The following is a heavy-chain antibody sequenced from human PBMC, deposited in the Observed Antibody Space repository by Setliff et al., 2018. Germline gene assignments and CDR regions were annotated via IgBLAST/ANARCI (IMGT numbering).Heavy chain of an antibody. Sequence: PSETLSLTCTVSGFTFDDYGMSWVRQAPGKELEWVSGINWNGGSTGYADSVKGRFTISRDNAKNSLYLQMNSLRAEDTALYYCARSKGYNFWSGYPTPNWFDPWGQGTLVTVSS. D-gene: IGHD3-3*01. CDR2: INWNGGST. V-gene: IGHV3-20*04. J-gene: IGHJ5*02. CDR1: GFTFDDYG. CDR3: ARSKGYNFWSGYPTPNWFDP.